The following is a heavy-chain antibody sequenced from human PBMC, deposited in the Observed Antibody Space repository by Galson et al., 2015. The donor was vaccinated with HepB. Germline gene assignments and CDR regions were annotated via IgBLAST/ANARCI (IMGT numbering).Heavy chain of an antibody. CDR3: ARGGSTAIRSDPFDI. J-gene: IGHJ3*02. D-gene: IGHD2-21*02. CDR2: ISTASRYI. V-gene: IGHV3-21*01. Sequence: SLRLSCAASGFTFSTYTMHWVRQAPGKGLEWVSSISTASRYIYYGDSVKGRFAVSRDNAKDSLYLQMSSLRAEDTAVYYCARGGSTAIRSDPFDIWGQGTMVTVSS. CDR1: GFTFSTYT.